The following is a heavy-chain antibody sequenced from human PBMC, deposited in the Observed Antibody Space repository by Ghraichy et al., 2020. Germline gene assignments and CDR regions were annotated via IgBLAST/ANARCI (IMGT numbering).Heavy chain of an antibody. CDR3: ARAGNYGSGPFDY. CDR1: GGSISSYY. D-gene: IGHD3-10*01. J-gene: IGHJ4*02. V-gene: IGHV4-59*01. Sequence: ESLNITCTVSGGSISSYYWSWIRQPPGKGLEWIGYIYYSGSTNYNPSLKSRVTISVDTSKNQFSLKLSSVTAADTAVYYCARAGNYGSGPFDYWGQGTLVTVSS. CDR2: IYYSGST.